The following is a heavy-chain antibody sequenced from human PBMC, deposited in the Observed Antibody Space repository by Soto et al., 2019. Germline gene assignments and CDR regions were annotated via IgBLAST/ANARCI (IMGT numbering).Heavy chain of an antibody. D-gene: IGHD2-15*01. V-gene: IGHV3-23*01. CDR2: VSIGGST. J-gene: IGHJ4*02. CDR3: AKSRGAGGHFDY. CDR1: GFTFSSYA. Sequence: DVQLLESGGGLVQPEGSLRLSCAASGFTFSSYAMGWVRQGLGKGLEWVAVVSIGGSTHYADSVRGRFTISRDNSKNTLSLQMNSLTAEDTAVYFCAKSRGAGGHFDYWGQGALVTVSS.